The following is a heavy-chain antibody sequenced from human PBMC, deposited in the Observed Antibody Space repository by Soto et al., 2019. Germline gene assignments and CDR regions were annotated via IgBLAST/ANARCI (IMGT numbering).Heavy chain of an antibody. Sequence: SVKVSCKASGFTFTSSAMQWVRQARGQRLEWIGWIVVGSGNTNYAQKFQERVTITRDMSTSTAYMELSSLRSEDTAVYYCAKVPLRPYYFDYWGQGALVTVSS. J-gene: IGHJ4*02. CDR1: GFTFTSSA. CDR2: IVVGSGNT. V-gene: IGHV1-58*02. D-gene: IGHD4-17*01. CDR3: AKVPLRPYYFDY.